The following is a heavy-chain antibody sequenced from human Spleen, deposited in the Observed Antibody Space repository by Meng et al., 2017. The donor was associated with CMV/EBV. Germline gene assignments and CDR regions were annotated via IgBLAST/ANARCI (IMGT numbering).Heavy chain of an antibody. D-gene: IGHD2-15*01. CDR3: AKDRGSRLLYGMDV. Sequence: SLKISCAASGFVFDDCAMHWVRQAPGKGLEWVSGISWHSGTIDYAGSVKGRFTISRDNAENSLYLQMNGLRPEDTALYYCAKDRGSRLLYGMDVWGQGTTVTVSS. V-gene: IGHV3-9*01. CDR1: GFVFDDCA. CDR2: ISWHSGTI. J-gene: IGHJ6*02.